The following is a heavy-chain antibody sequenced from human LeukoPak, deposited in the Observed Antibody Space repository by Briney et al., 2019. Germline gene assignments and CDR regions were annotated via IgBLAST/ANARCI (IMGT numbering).Heavy chain of an antibody. CDR1: GGTFSSYA. CDR3: ARDRWNCSGGSCYLGLNDY. V-gene: IGHV1-69*05. Sequence: SVKVSCKASGGTFSSYAISWVRQAPGQGLEWMGRIIPIFDTANYAQKFQGRVTITTDESTGTAYMELSSLRSEDTAVYYCARDRWNCSGGSCYLGLNDYWGQGTLVTVSS. D-gene: IGHD2-15*01. J-gene: IGHJ4*02. CDR2: IIPIFDTA.